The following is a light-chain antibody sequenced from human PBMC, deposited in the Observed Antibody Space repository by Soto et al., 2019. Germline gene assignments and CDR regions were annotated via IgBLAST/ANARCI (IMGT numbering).Light chain of an antibody. J-gene: IGKJ4*02. Sequence: EIVLTQSPATLSLSPGERATLSCRASQSVSSYLAWYQQKPGQAPRLLIDDASNRATGIPARFSGSAFGTDFTLTISRLEPEDFAVYYCQQRSNWPTSLPFGGGTKVEIK. CDR3: QQRSNWPTSLP. CDR1: QSVSSY. CDR2: DAS. V-gene: IGKV3-11*01.